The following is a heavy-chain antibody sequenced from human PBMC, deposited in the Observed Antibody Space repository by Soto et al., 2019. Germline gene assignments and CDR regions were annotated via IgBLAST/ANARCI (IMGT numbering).Heavy chain of an antibody. D-gene: IGHD6-6*01. V-gene: IGHV5-10-1*01. J-gene: IGHJ6*02. CDR1: GYSFTSYW. Sequence: GESLKISCKGSGYSFTSYWISWVRQIPGKGLEWMGRIDPSDSYTNYSPSFQGHVTISADKSISTAYLQWSSLKASDTAMYYCARHSYSSSSQGYYYYGMDVWGQGTTVTVSS. CDR3: ARHSYSSSSQGYYYYGMDV. CDR2: IDPSDSYT.